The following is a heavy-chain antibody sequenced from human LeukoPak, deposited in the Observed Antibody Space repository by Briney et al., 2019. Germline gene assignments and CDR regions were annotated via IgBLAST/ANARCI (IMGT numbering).Heavy chain of an antibody. D-gene: IGHD4-17*01. V-gene: IGHV3-74*01. Sequence: GGSLRLSCAASGFTFSSYWMHWVRQAPGKGLVWVSRINSDGSSTSYADSVKGRFTISRDNAKNTLYLQTNSLRAEDTAVYYCARGGDKFYYYYGMDVWGQGTTVTVSS. CDR2: INSDGSST. CDR3: ARGGDKFYYYYGMDV. CDR1: GFTFSSYW. J-gene: IGHJ6*02.